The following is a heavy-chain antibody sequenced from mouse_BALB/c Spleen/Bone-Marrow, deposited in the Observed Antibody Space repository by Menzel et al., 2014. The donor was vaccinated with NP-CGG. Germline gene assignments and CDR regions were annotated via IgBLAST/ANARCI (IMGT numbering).Heavy chain of an antibody. CDR2: IWSGGST. V-gene: IGHV2-2*02. J-gene: IGHJ1*01. CDR1: GFSLTTYG. Sequence: VKLVESGPGLVQPSQSLSITCAVSGFSLTTYGVHWVRQSPGKGLEWLGVIWSGGSTDYNAAFISRLSISKDNSKSXVFFKMSSLQANDTAIYYCARINYGSRRYWYFDVWGAGTTVTVSS. CDR3: ARINYGSRRYWYFDV. D-gene: IGHD1-1*01.